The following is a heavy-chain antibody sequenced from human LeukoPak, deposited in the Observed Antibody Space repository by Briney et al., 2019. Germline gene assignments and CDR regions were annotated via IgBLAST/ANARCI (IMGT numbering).Heavy chain of an antibody. V-gene: IGHV1-18*01. Sequence: ASVKVSCKASGYTFSNYGIIWVRQAPGKGLEWMGRINPYNGNTNFGQKVQGRLTMTTDTTTRTAYMELRNLRSDDTAVYYCARSHSSSLRAPFGYWGQGTLVTVSS. CDR1: GYTFSNYG. J-gene: IGHJ4*02. CDR3: ARSHSSSLRAPFGY. D-gene: IGHD3-22*01. CDR2: INPYNGNT.